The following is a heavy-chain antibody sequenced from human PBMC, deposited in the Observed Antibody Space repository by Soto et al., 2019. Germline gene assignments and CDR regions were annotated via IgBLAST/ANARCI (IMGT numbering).Heavy chain of an antibody. CDR1: GYTFTSYA. D-gene: IGHD3-16*02. Sequence: GASVKVSCKASGYTFTSYAMHWVRQAPGQRLEWMGWINAGNGNTKYSQKFQGRVTITRDTSASTAYMELSSLRLDDTAVYYCEAEMTFGKLSVVWGQGTTVTVS. CDR2: INAGNGNT. V-gene: IGHV1-3*01. CDR3: EAEMTFGKLSVV. J-gene: IGHJ6*02.